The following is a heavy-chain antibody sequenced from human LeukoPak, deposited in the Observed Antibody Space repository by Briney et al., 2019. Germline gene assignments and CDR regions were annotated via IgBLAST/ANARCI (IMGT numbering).Heavy chain of an antibody. CDR1: GGSISSYY. D-gene: IGHD5-12*01. Sequence: SETLSLTCTVSGGSISSYYWSWIRQPPGKGLEWIGYIYYSGSTNYNPSLKSRVTISVDTSKNQFPLKLSSVTAADTAVYYCARHEVATRPGDYWGQGTLVTVSS. J-gene: IGHJ4*02. V-gene: IGHV4-59*08. CDR2: IYYSGST. CDR3: ARHEVATRPGDY.